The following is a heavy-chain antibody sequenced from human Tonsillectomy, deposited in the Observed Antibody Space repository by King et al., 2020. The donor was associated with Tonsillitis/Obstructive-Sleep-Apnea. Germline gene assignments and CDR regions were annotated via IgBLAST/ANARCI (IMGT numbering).Heavy chain of an antibody. CDR3: AREWERQTYCSTSSCADVFDV. D-gene: IGHD2-2*01. J-gene: IGHJ3*01. CDR2: ISSSSSYI. CDR1: GFTFSSYS. V-gene: IGHV3-21*06. Sequence: VQLVESGGGLVKPGGSLRLSCAASGFTFSSYSMNWVRQTPGKGLEWVSSISSSSSYIYYADSVKGRFTISRDNAKNSLYLQMNSLRAEDTAVYFFAREWERQTYCSTSSCADVFDVWGQGTMVTVSS.